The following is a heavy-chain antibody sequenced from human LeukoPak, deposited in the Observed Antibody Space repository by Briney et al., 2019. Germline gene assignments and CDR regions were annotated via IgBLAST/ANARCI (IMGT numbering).Heavy chain of an antibody. CDR2: INPNSGGT. CDR3: ARDNPYDFWSGYQYYFDY. V-gene: IGHV1-2*02. D-gene: IGHD3-3*01. J-gene: IGHJ4*02. CDR1: GYTFTGYY. Sequence: ASVKLSCKASGYTFTGYYMHWVRQVPGQGLEWMGWINPNSGGTNYAQKFQGRVTMTRDTSISTAYMELSRLRSDDTAVYYCARDNPYDFWSGYQYYFDYWGQGTLVTVSS.